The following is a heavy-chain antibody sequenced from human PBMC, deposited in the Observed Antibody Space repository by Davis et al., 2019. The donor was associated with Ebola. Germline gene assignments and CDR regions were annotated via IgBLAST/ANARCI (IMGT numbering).Heavy chain of an antibody. CDR2: INPHNGNT. V-gene: IGHV1-18*04. D-gene: IGHD3-9*01. J-gene: IGHJ1*01. Sequence: AASVKVSCKASGYTFTNYGITWVRQAPGQGLEWMGWINPHNGNTNYAQNVQGRVTMTTDTSTSTAYMELGSLRSEDTAVYYCARGGYGILTGEPRDWGQGTLVTVSS. CDR1: GYTFTNYG. CDR3: ARGGYGILTGEPRD.